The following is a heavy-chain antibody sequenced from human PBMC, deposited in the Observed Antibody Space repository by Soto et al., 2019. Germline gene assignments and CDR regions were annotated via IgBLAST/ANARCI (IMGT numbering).Heavy chain of an antibody. CDR1: GGSIIYNSYY. CDR3: ARLVVVAPVANA. CDR2: IFYTGTT. D-gene: IGHD2-2*01. J-gene: IGHJ5*02. Sequence: SETLSLTCSVSGGSIIYNSYYLCCIRQPPGNGLEWVGGIFYTGTTYYSPSLKDRVTISVDTSKNSFSLNLTSVTAADTAVYFCARLVVVAPVANAWGQGTLVTVSS. V-gene: IGHV4-39*02.